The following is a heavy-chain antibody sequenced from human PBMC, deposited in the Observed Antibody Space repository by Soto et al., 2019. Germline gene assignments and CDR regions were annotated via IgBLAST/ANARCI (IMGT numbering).Heavy chain of an antibody. CDR3: AKDQGPRYCSSTSCSLAYYYYGMDV. CDR2: ISYDGINK. V-gene: IGHV3-30*18. J-gene: IGHJ6*02. D-gene: IGHD2-2*01. CDR1: GFTFSSYG. Sequence: PGGSLRLSCAASGFTFSSYGMHWVRQAPGKGLEWVAVISYDGINKYYADSVKGRFTISRDNSKNTLYLQMNSLRAEDTAVYYCAKDQGPRYCSSTSCSLAYYYYGMDVWGQGTTVTVSS.